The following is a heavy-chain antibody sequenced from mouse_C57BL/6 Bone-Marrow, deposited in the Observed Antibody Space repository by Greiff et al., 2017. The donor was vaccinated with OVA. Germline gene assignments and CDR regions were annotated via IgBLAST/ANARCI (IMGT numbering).Heavy chain of an antibody. Sequence: QVQLQQPGAELVKPGASVKLSCKASGYTFTSYWMHWVKQRPGQGLEWIGMIHPNSGSTNSNEKFKSKATLTVDKSSITAYMQLSSLTSEDSAVYYCARSEDPLLRYCYAMDYWGQGTSVTVSS. CDR2: IHPNSGST. J-gene: IGHJ4*01. V-gene: IGHV1-64*01. CDR3: ARSEDPLLRYCYAMDY. CDR1: GYTFTSYW. D-gene: IGHD1-1*01.